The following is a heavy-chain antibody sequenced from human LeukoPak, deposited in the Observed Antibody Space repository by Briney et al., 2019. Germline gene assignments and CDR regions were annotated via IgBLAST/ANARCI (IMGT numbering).Heavy chain of an antibody. CDR1: GYTFTGYY. CDR2: MNPNSGVS. D-gene: IGHD6-19*01. V-gene: IGHV1-2*02. J-gene: IGHJ4*02. Sequence: ASVKVSCKTSGYTFTGYYMHWVRQAPGQGLEWIGWMNPNSGVSNYAQRFQGRVTMTRDTSIGTAYLELSSLRSDDTAVYYCATRVVAGIPYYFDHWGQGTLVTVSS. CDR3: ATRVVAGIPYYFDH.